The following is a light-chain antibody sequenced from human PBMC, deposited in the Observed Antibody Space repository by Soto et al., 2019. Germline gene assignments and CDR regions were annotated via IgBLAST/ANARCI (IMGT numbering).Light chain of an antibody. V-gene: IGLV1-47*02. CDR3: AAWDDSLSGRF. CDR2: RNN. J-gene: IGLJ2*01. Sequence: QSVLTQPPSVSGTPGQRVTISCSGSSSNIGGNYVFWYQHLPGTTPKLLIYRNNQRPSGVPDRFSGSKSGTSASLAISGLRSEDEADYYCAAWDDSLSGRFFGGGTQLTV. CDR1: SSNIGGNY.